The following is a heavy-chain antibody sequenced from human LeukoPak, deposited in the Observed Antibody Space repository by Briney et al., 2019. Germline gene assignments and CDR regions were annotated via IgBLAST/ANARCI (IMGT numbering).Heavy chain of an antibody. CDR2: IYTSGST. CDR3: ARTPGSYDAFDI. J-gene: IGHJ3*02. Sequence: SQTLSLTCTVSGGSISSGSYYWSWIRQPAGKGLEWIGRIYTSGSTNYNPSLKSRVTISVDTSKNQFSLKLSSVTAADTAVYYCARTPGSYDAFDIWGQGTMVTVSS. V-gene: IGHV4-61*02. D-gene: IGHD1-26*01. CDR1: GGSISSGSYY.